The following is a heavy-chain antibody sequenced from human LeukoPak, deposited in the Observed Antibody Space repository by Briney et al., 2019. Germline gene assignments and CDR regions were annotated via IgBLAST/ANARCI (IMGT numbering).Heavy chain of an antibody. J-gene: IGHJ6*03. D-gene: IGHD5-12*01. V-gene: IGHV1-69*13. CDR1: GGTFSSYA. CDR3: ARTHIVATSGLYYYYMDV. Sequence: VASVKVSCKASGGTFSSYAISWVRQAPGQGLEWMGGIIPIFGTANYAQKFQGRVTITADESTSTAYMELSSLRSEDTAVYYCARTHIVATSGLYYYYMDVWGKGTTVTISS. CDR2: IIPIFGTA.